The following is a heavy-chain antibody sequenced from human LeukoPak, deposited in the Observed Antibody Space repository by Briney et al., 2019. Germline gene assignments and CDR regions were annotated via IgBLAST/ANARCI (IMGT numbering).Heavy chain of an antibody. CDR3: AVDYYDTSGYSRGF. D-gene: IGHD3-22*01. V-gene: IGHV3-13*01. J-gene: IGHJ4*02. Sequence: GGSLRLSCAASGLTFSSYDMHWVRQAPGKGLEWVLSIGATGDTYYAGSVKGRFTISRDNAKNSLYLQMNSLRAEDTAVYYCAVDYYDTSGYSRGFWGQGTLVTVSS. CDR2: IGATGDT. CDR1: GLTFSSYD.